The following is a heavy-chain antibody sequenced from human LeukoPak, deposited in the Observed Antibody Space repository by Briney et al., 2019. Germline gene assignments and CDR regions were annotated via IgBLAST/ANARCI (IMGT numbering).Heavy chain of an antibody. V-gene: IGHV1-69*13. D-gene: IGHD3-9*01. Sequence: ASVKVSCKSSGGTFSSYAISLVRQAPGQGLEWMGGIIPIFGTANYAQKFQGRVTITADESTSTAYMELSSLRSEDTAVYYCARGGRVLRYFDTRYYFDYWGQGTLVTVSS. CDR2: IIPIFGTA. CDR1: GGTFSSYA. CDR3: ARGGRVLRYFDTRYYFDY. J-gene: IGHJ4*02.